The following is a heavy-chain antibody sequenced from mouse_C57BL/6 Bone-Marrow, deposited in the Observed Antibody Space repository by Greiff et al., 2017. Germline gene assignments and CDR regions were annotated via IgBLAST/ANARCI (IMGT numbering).Heavy chain of an antibody. CDR1: GYTFTSYG. CDR2: IYIGNGYT. Sequence: EVQLVESGAELVRPGSSVKMSCKTSGYTFTSYGINWVKQRPGQGLEWIGYIYIGNGYTEYNEKFKGKATLTSDTSSSTAYMQLSSLTSEDSAIYFCARSGYYGSSYDWYFDVWGTGTTVTVSS. D-gene: IGHD1-1*01. CDR3: ARSGYYGSSYDWYFDV. V-gene: IGHV1-58*01. J-gene: IGHJ1*03.